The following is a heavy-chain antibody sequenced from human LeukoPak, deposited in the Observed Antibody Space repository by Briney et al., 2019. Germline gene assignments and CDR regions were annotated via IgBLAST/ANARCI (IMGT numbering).Heavy chain of an antibody. J-gene: IGHJ4*02. CDR1: GYTFTSYD. CDR2: MNPNSGNT. Sequence: ASVKVSCKASGYTFTSYDINWVRQATGQGLEWMGWMNPNSGNTGYAQKFQGRVTITRNTSISTAYMELNSLRAEDTAVYYCAKDLWQWPITPLDYWGQGTLVTVSS. CDR3: AKDLWQWPITPLDY. D-gene: IGHD6-19*01. V-gene: IGHV1-8*03.